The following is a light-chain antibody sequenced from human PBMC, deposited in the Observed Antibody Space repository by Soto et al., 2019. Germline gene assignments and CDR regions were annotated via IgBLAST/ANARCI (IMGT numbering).Light chain of an antibody. V-gene: IGKV3-15*01. Sequence: EIVMTQSPATLSVSPVERATLSFRASQGVSSNLAWYQQKPGQAPRLLIYGASTRATGIPARFSGSGSGTEFTLTISSLQSEDFAVYYCQQYNNWPLTFGQGTRLEIK. CDR1: QGVSSN. J-gene: IGKJ5*01. CDR3: QQYNNWPLT. CDR2: GAS.